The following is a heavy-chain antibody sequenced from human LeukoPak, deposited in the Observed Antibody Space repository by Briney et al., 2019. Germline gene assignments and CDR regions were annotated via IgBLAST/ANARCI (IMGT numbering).Heavy chain of an antibody. J-gene: IGHJ5*02. CDR3: AREGPRRNWFDP. V-gene: IGHV1-18*01. Sequence: ASVKVSCKASGYTFTSYGISWVRQAPGQGLEWMGWISGYNGNTNYAQKLQGRVTMTTDTSTSAAYMELRSLRSDDTAVYYCAREGPRRNWFDPWGQGTLVTVSS. CDR2: ISGYNGNT. CDR1: GYTFTSYG.